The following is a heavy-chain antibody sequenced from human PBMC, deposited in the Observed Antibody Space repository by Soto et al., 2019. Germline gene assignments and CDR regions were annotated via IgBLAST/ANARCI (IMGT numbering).Heavy chain of an antibody. CDR3: ARAPSYYYDSSGILVFAY. J-gene: IGHJ4*02. D-gene: IGHD3-22*01. Sequence: QVQLQESGPGLVKPSQTLSLTCTVSGGSISSGDYYWSWIRQPPGKGLEWIGYIYYSGSTYYNPSLKSRVTISVDTSKDQFSLKLSSVTAADTAVYYCARAPSYYYDSSGILVFAYWGQGTLVTVSS. V-gene: IGHV4-30-4*01. CDR2: IYYSGST. CDR1: GGSISSGDYY.